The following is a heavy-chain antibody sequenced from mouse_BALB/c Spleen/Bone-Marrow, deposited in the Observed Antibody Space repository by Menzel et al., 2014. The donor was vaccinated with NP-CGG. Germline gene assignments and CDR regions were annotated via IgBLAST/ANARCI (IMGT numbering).Heavy chain of an antibody. Sequence: VKLVESGAELAKPGASVKMSCKASGYTFTNYWMHWVKQRPGQGLEWIGYINPSTGYTEYNQKFKDKATLTADKSSSTAYMQLSSLTSEDSAVYYCARIYYCGRDYWGQGTTLTVSS. D-gene: IGHD1-1*01. J-gene: IGHJ2*01. V-gene: IGHV1-7*01. CDR3: ARIYYCGRDY. CDR2: INPSTGYT. CDR1: GYTFTNYW.